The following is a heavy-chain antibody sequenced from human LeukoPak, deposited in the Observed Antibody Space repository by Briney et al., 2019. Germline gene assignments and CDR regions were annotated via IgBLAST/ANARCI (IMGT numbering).Heavy chain of an antibody. Sequence: ASVKVSSKASGYTFTSYGISWVRQAPGQGLEWMGWISAYNGKTNYAQKLQGSVTMTTDTSTSTAYMELRSLRSDDTAVYYCARAWRTRGSSSWFSVREDYGMDVWGQGTTVTVSS. J-gene: IGHJ6*02. D-gene: IGHD6-13*01. CDR2: ISAYNGKT. V-gene: IGHV1-18*01. CDR3: ARAWRTRGSSSWFSVREDYGMDV. CDR1: GYTFTSYG.